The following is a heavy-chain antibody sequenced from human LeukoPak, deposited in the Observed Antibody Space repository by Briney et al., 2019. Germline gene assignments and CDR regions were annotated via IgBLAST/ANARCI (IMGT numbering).Heavy chain of an antibody. CDR1: GGSISSSSYY. J-gene: IGHJ4*02. CDR2: ISSSGSTK. V-gene: IGHV3-11*01. CDR3: ARGGLSIMGY. D-gene: IGHD2/OR15-2a*01. Sequence: LSLTCTVSGGSISSSSYYWGWIRQPPGKGLEWVSYISSSGSTKYYADSVKGRFTISRDNARNSLYLQMNSLRAEDTAVYFCARGGLSIMGYWGQGTLVTVSS.